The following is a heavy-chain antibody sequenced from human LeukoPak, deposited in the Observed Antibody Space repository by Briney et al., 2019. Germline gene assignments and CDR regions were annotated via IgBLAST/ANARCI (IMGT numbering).Heavy chain of an antibody. CDR3: ARVAHSSSWYLAGYYYYMDV. J-gene: IGHJ6*03. CDR1: GFTFSDYY. Sequence: GGSLRLSCAASGFTFSDYYMSWIRQAPGKGLEWVSYISSSGSTIYYADSVKGRFTISRDNAKNSLYLQMNSLRAEDTAVYYCARVAHSSSWYLAGYYYYMDVWGKGTTVTISS. V-gene: IGHV3-11*01. D-gene: IGHD6-13*01. CDR2: ISSSGSTI.